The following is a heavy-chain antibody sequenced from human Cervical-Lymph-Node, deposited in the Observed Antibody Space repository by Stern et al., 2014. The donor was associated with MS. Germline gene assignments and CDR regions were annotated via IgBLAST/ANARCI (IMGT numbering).Heavy chain of an antibody. D-gene: IGHD6-19*01. V-gene: IGHV4-39*01. Sequence: QVQLQESGPGLVRPSETLSLTCTVSDGSISSSTYFWGWIRQSPGKGLEYIGSIYYNGDTYYNPSLKSRVTMFVDTSKKQFSLKVTSVTAADTAIYYCVRRHIVVSGPDYFDYWGQGTLVTVSS. CDR2: IYYNGDT. CDR1: DGSISSSTYF. J-gene: IGHJ4*02. CDR3: VRRHIVVSGPDYFDY.